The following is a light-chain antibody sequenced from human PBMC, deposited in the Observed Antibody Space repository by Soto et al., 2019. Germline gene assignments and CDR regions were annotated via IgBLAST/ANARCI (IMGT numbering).Light chain of an antibody. CDR2: DAS. J-gene: IGKJ4*01. CDR1: QSISSH. CDR3: QQRPNWPLT. Sequence: EIVLTQSPATLSLSPGEGATLSCRASQSISSHLAWYQQKPGQAPRLLMYDASNRATGIPARFSGSGSGTAFTLTISSLAPEDFAVYYCQQRPNWPLTFGGGTKVEIK. V-gene: IGKV3-11*01.